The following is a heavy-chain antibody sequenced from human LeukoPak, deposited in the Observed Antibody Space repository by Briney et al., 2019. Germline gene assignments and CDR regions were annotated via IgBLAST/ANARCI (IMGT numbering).Heavy chain of an antibody. D-gene: IGHD2-2*01. CDR3: AKRPADCSSTSCPLINYYYYGVDV. CDR2: ISGSNSYI. CDR1: GFTFRSYT. V-gene: IGHV3-21*04. Sequence: GGSLRLSCAASGFTFRSYTMHWIRQAPGKGLEWVSSISGSNSYIFYADSVKGRFTVSRDNSKNTLYLQMNSLRAEDTAVYYCAKRPADCSSTSCPLINYYYYGVDVWGQGTTVTVSS. J-gene: IGHJ6*02.